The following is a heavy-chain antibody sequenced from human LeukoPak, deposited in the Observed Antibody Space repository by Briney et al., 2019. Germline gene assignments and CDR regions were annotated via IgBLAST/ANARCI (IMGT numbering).Heavy chain of an antibody. Sequence: PRGSLRLSYAASPFPFTDSYIRCIRQAPAKGLEWVSYISSNSSHTNYANSVKGRFTISRDNAKKSLYLQMNSLRAEDTAVYYCARGSARWFDPWGQGTLVTVSS. CDR1: PFPFTDSY. CDR2: ISSNSSHT. CDR3: ARGSARWFDP. J-gene: IGHJ5*02. V-gene: IGHV3-11*05.